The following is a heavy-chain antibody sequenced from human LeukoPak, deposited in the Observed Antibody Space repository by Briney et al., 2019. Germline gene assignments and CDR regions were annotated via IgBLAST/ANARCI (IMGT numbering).Heavy chain of an antibody. V-gene: IGHV3-7*01. CDR2: VNQDGSEK. CDR3: VRDELRSGGPNRFDP. J-gene: IGHJ5*02. Sequence: GGSLRLSCAASGFTLSSYWMNWVRQAPGKELEWVANVNQDGSEKYYVDSVKGRFIISRDNAKSSLYLQMNRMGGEDTALYYCVRDELRSGGPNRFDPWGQGILVTVSS. CDR1: GFTLSSYW. D-gene: IGHD3-16*01.